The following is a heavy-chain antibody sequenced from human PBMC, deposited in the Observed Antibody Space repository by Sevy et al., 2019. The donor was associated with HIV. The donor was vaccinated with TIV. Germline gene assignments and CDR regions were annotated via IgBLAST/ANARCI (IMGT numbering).Heavy chain of an antibody. CDR2: IRSKAYGGTT. CDR1: GFTFGDYA. CDR3: TSGDWNDVGDY. Sequence: GGSLRLSCTASGFTFGDYAMSWFRQAPGKGLEWVGFIRSKAYGGTTEYAASVKGRFTISRADSKSIAYLQMNSLKTEDTAVYYCTSGDWNDVGDYWGQGTLVTVSS. V-gene: IGHV3-49*03. D-gene: IGHD1-1*01. J-gene: IGHJ4*02.